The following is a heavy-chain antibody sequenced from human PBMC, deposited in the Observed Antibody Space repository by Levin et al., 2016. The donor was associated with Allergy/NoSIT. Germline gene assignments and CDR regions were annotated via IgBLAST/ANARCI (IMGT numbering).Heavy chain of an antibody. CDR3: AKDPPSDIVGATYFDY. V-gene: IGHV4-30-4*01. Sequence: WIRQPPGKGLEWIGYIYYSGSTYYNPSLKSRVTISVDTSKNQFSLKLSSVTAADTAVYYCAKDPPSDIVGATYFDYWGQGTLVTVSS. J-gene: IGHJ4*02. CDR2: IYYSGST. D-gene: IGHD1-26*01.